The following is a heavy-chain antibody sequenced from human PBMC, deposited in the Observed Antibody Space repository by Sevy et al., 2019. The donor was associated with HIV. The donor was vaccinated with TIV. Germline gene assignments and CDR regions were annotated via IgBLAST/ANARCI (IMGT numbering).Heavy chain of an antibody. CDR2: INSDGSST. Sequence: GPLRLSCAASGFTFSSYWMHWVRQAPGKGLVWVSHINSDGSSTTYADSVKGRFTISRDNAKNTLYLQMNSLRAEDTAVYYCARPPATHYDFWSGFYGMDVWGQGTTVTVSS. CDR3: ARPPATHYDFWSGFYGMDV. CDR1: GFTFSSYW. V-gene: IGHV3-74*01. D-gene: IGHD3-3*01. J-gene: IGHJ6*02.